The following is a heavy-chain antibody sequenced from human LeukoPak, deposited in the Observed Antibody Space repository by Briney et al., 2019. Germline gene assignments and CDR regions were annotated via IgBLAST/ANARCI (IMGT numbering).Heavy chain of an antibody. CDR1: GGSFSGYY. Sequence: SETLSLTCAVYGGSFSGYYWSWIRQPSGKGLEWIGEINHSGSTNCNPSLKSRVTISVDTSKNQFSLKLSSVTAADTAVYYCARDGVAAAVKLDYWDQGTLVTVSS. CDR3: ARDGVAAAVKLDY. V-gene: IGHV4-34*01. J-gene: IGHJ4*02. D-gene: IGHD6-13*01. CDR2: INHSGST.